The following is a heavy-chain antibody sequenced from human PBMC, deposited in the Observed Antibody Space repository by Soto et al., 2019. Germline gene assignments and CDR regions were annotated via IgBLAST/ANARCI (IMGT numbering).Heavy chain of an antibody. CDR2: IYPGDSDT. CDR1: GYSFTSYW. V-gene: IGHV5-51*01. CDR3: ARHGPFYGSGTYYYYGMDV. Sequence: GESLKISCKGSGYSFTSYWIGWVRQMPGKGLEWMGIIYPGDSDTRYSPSFQGQVTISADKSISTAYLQWSSLKASDTAMYYCARHGPFYGSGTYYYYGMDVWGQGTTVTSP. D-gene: IGHD3-10*01. J-gene: IGHJ6*02.